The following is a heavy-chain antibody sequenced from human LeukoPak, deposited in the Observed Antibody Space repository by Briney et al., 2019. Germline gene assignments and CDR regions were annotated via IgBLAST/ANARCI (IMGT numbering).Heavy chain of an antibody. Sequence: SETLSLTCTVSGGSISSGGYSWSWIRQHPGKGLEWIGYIYYSGSTHYNPSFKSRVTISVDTSKNQLSLKLSSVTAADTAVYYCARGIAAPPGYWGQGTLVTVSS. CDR3: ARGIAAPPGY. CDR1: GGSISSGGYS. V-gene: IGHV4-31*03. D-gene: IGHD6-13*01. J-gene: IGHJ4*02. CDR2: IYYSGST.